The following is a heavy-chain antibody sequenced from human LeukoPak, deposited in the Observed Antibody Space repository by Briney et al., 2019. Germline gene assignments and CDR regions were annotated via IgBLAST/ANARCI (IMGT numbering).Heavy chain of an antibody. CDR3: ARGAVVIASTFDY. V-gene: IGHV1-69*05. D-gene: IGHD3-22*01. J-gene: IGHJ4*02. CDR1: GGTFSSYA. CDR2: IIPIFGTA. Sequence: ASVKVSCKASGGTFSSYAISWVCQAPGQGLEWMGGIIPIFGTANYAQKFQGRVTMTRDTSASTVYMELSSLRSEDTAVYYCARGAVVIASTFDYWGQGTLVTVSS.